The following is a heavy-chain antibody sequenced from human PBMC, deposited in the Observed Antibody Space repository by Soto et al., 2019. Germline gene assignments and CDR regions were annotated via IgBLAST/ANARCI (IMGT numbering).Heavy chain of an antibody. Sequence: QVQLQESGPGLVKPSQTLSLTCTVSGGSISSGDYYWSWIRQPPGKGLEWIGYIYYGGSTYYNPSLKSRVTISVDTSKNQFSLKLSSVTAADTAVYYCARGQYGDYLGNWFDPWGQGTLVTVSS. V-gene: IGHV4-30-4*01. CDR1: GGSISSGDYY. CDR2: IYYGGST. D-gene: IGHD4-17*01. CDR3: ARGQYGDYLGNWFDP. J-gene: IGHJ5*02.